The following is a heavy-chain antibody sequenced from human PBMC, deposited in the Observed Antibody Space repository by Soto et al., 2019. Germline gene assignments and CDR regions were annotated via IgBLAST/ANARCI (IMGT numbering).Heavy chain of an antibody. CDR2: IYSSGAT. CDR1: GASLRDNY. D-gene: IGHD6-13*01. J-gene: IGHJ4*02. Sequence: PSETLSLTCTVSGASLRDNYWSWIRQAPGKGLEWLGYIYSSGATNSNPSLKSRVTISVDTSKNQFSLRLSSVTAADTAVYYCVRAGWSSSWYFDYWGQGTLVTVSS. CDR3: VRAGWSSSWYFDY. V-gene: IGHV4-59*01.